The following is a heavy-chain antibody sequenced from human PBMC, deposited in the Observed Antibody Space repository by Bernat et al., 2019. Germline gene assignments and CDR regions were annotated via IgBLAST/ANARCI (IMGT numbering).Heavy chain of an antibody. V-gene: IGHV1-3*01. CDR1: GYSFSTYA. D-gene: IGHD6-25*01. J-gene: IGHJ6*02. CDR3: ARDRASGSERYGRDV. CDR2: INEVNGNS. Sequence: QVQLVQSGAEVKKSGTSVTVSCKASGYSFSTYAMHWVRQAPGQTLEWMGWINEVNGNSKYSEKFQGRLTIFRDTSASTAYMELSSLTSEDTAVYYCARDRASGSERYGRDVWGQGATVIVSS.